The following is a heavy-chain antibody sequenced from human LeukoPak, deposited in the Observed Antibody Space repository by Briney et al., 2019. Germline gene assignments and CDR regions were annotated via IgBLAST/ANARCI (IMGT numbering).Heavy chain of an antibody. D-gene: IGHD3-3*01. CDR2: IYYSGST. CDR1: GGSVSSGSYY. CDR3: ARGSEYYDFWSGYYLAFDI. Sequence: SSETLSLTCAVSGGSVSSGSYYWSWIRQPPGKGLEWIGYIYYSGSTNYNPSLKSRVTISVDTSKNQFSLKLSSVTAADTAVYYCARGSEYYDFWSGYYLAFDIWGQGTMVTVSS. V-gene: IGHV4-61*01. J-gene: IGHJ3*02.